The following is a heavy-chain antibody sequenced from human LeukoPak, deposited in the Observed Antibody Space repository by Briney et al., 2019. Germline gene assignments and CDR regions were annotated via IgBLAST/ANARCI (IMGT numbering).Heavy chain of an antibody. V-gene: IGHV3-53*01. CDR1: GFTVSSNY. D-gene: IGHD3-22*01. CDR3: ARGGRGSAAVVAPRSFDI. J-gene: IGHJ3*02. CDR2: IYSGGST. Sequence: GGSLRLSCAVSGFTVSSNYMSWVRQAPGKGLEWVSVIYSGGSTFYADSVKGRFIISRDISKNTLYLQMNSLRAEDSALYYCARGGRGSAAVVAPRSFDIWGQGTMVTVSS.